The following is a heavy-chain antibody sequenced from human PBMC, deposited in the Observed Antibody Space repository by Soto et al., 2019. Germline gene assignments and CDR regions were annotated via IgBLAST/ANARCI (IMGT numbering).Heavy chain of an antibody. CDR2: IIPIFGTA. D-gene: IGHD2-2*01. CDR1: GGTFSSYA. J-gene: IGHJ5*02. CDR3: ARERGEIIVVVPAAPNWFDP. Sequence: QVQLVQSGAEVKKPGSSVKVSCKASGGTFSSYAISWVRQAPGQGLEWMGGIIPIFGTANYAQKFQGRVTITADKSTSTAYMERSSLRSEDTAVYYCARERGEIIVVVPAAPNWFDPWGQGTLVTVSS. V-gene: IGHV1-69*06.